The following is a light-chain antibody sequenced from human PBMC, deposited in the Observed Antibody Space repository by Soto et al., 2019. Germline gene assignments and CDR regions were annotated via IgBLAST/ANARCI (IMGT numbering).Light chain of an antibody. J-gene: IGKJ4*01. Sequence: IQMSLSPSSLSASVGDRVTITCRASQGIRNDLGWYQQKPGKAPKLLIYPASSLQSGVPSRFSGSGSGTDFTLTISSLQREDFATYYCQQSYNTPLTFAGGTNADIK. CDR2: PAS. V-gene: IGKV1-39*01. CDR3: QQSYNTPLT. CDR1: QGIRND.